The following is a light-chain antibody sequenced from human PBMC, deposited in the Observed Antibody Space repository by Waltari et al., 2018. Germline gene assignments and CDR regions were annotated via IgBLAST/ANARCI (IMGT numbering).Light chain of an antibody. J-gene: IGLJ2*01. V-gene: IGLV2-14*01. CDR1: SSDVGGYNY. CDR3: SSYTSSSTLEV. Sequence: QSALTQPASVSGSPGQSITISCTGTSSDVGGYNYVSWYQQHPGKAPKLMIYEVSNRPSGVSMRVSGSKSGNTASLTISGLQAEDEADYYCSSYTSSSTLEVFGGGTKLTVL. CDR2: EVS.